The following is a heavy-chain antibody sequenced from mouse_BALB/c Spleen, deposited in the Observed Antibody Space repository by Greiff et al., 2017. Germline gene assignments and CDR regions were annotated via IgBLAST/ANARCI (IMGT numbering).Heavy chain of an antibody. Sequence: EVQLQQSGTVLARPGASVKMSCKASGYSFTSYWMHWVKQRPGQGLEWIGAIYPGNSDTSYNQKFKGKAKLTAVTSASTAYMELSSLTNEDSAVYYCTRSGSSVRYAMDYWGQGTSVTVSS. CDR3: TRSGSSVRYAMDY. D-gene: IGHD1-3*01. V-gene: IGHV1-5*01. CDR1: GYSFTSYW. J-gene: IGHJ4*01. CDR2: IYPGNSDT.